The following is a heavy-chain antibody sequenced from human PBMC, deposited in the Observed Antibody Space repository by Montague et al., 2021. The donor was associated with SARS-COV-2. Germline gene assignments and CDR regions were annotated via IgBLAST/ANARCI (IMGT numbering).Heavy chain of an antibody. CDR2: IYYSGST. CDR1: GGSISSSSYY. Sequence: SETLSLTCTVSGGSISSSSYYWGWIRQPPGKGLEWIGSIYYSGSTYYNPSLKSRVTISVDTSKNQFSLKRSSVTAADTAVYYCARHPHQQISIFGVVWEGNGFDPWGQGTLVTVSS. J-gene: IGHJ5*02. CDR3: ARHPHQQISIFGVVWEGNGFDP. V-gene: IGHV4-39*01. D-gene: IGHD3-3*01.